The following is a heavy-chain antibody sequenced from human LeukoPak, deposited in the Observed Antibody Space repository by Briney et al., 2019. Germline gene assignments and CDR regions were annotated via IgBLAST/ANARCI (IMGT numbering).Heavy chain of an antibody. CDR1: GGSISSYY. D-gene: IGHD3-16*01. CDR2: IYTSGST. Sequence: PSETLSLTCTVSGGSISSYYWSWIRQPPGKGLEWIGYIYTSGSTNYNPSLKSRVTISVDTSKNQFSLKLSSVTAADTAVYYCARDTWSYVRAKNWFDPWGQGTLVTVSS. CDR3: ARDTWSYVRAKNWFDP. V-gene: IGHV4-4*09. J-gene: IGHJ5*02.